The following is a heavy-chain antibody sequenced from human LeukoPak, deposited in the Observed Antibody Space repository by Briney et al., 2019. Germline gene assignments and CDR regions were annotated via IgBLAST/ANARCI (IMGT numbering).Heavy chain of an antibody. CDR3: AKGSRAVAGTGAFGAFDI. J-gene: IGHJ3*02. D-gene: IGHD6-19*01. CDR1: GFTFSSYA. Sequence: PGGSLRLSCAASGFTFSSYAMSWVRQAPGKGLEWVSAISGSGGSTYYADSVKGRFTISGDNSKNRLYLQMNSLRAEDTAVYYCAKGSRAVAGTGAFGAFDIWGQGTMVTVSS. CDR2: ISGSGGST. V-gene: IGHV3-23*01.